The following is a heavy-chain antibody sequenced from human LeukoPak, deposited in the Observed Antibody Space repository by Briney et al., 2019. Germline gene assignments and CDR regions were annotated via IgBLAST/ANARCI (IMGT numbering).Heavy chain of an antibody. J-gene: IGHJ4*02. Sequence: GGSLRLSCAASGFSFSTYGMNWVRQAPGKGLEWVSAISGSGGSTYYADSVKGRFTISRDNSKNTLYLQMNSLRAEDTAVYYCARRSYSGIQHFDYWGQGTLVTVSS. D-gene: IGHD1-26*01. V-gene: IGHV3-23*01. CDR2: ISGSGGST. CDR1: GFSFSTYG. CDR3: ARRSYSGIQHFDY.